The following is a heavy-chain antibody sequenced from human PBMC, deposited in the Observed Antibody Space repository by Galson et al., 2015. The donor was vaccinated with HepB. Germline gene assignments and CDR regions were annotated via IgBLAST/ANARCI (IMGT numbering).Heavy chain of an antibody. CDR2: ISAYNGNT. V-gene: IGHV1-18*04. J-gene: IGHJ5*02. CDR3: ARDFWSGYYRRNNWFDP. Sequence: SVKVSCKASGYTFTSYGISWVRQAPGQGLEWMGWISAYNGNTNYAQKLQGRVTMTTDTSTSTAYMELRSLRSDDTAVYYCARDFWSGYYRRNNWFDPWGQGTLVTVSS. CDR1: GYTFTSYG. D-gene: IGHD3-3*01.